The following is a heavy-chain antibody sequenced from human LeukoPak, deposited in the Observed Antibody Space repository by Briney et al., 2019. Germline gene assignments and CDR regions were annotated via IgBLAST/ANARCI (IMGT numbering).Heavy chain of an antibody. V-gene: IGHV1-8*01. Sequence: ASVKVSCKASGYTFTSYDINWVRQATGQGLEWMGWMNPNNNNVGYAQKFQGRVTMTRVTSISTAYMELGSLTSEDTAVYYCARGAFLPQYRRDFDPWGQGTLVTVSS. CDR2: MNPNNNNV. CDR3: ARGAFLPQYRRDFDP. CDR1: GYTFTSYD. J-gene: IGHJ5*02. D-gene: IGHD6-6*01.